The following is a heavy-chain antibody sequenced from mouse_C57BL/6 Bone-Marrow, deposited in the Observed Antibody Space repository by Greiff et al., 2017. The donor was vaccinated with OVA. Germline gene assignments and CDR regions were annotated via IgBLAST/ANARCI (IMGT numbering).Heavy chain of an antibody. CDR2: INSDGGST. CDR3: ARAHYYGSLYYFDY. Sequence: EVKVVESGGGLVQPGESLKLSCESNEYEFPSHDMSWVRKTPEKRLELVAAINSDGGSTYYPDTMERRFIISRDNTKKTLYLQMNSLRSEDTAWYYCARAHYYGSLYYFDYWGQGATLTVSS. J-gene: IGHJ2*01. CDR1: EYEFPSHD. V-gene: IGHV5-2*01. D-gene: IGHD1-1*01.